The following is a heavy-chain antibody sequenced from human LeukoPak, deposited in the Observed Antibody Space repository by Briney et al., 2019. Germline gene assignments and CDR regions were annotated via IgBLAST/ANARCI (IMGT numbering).Heavy chain of an antibody. V-gene: IGHV4-39*07. J-gene: IGHJ3*02. CDR3: ARDTTMIVVADSDHDAFDI. CDR1: GRSISSSSYY. CDR2: IYYSGST. Sequence: PSETLSLTCTVSGRSISSSSYYWGWLRQPPGKGLEWIGSIYYSGSTYYNPSLKSRVTISVDTSKNQFSLKLSSVTAADTAVYYCARDTTMIVVADSDHDAFDIWGQGTMVTVSS. D-gene: IGHD3-22*01.